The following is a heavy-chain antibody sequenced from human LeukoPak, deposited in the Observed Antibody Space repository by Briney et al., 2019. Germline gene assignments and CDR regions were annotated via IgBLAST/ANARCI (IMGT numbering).Heavy chain of an antibody. D-gene: IGHD3-22*01. CDR1: RYTFTSYV. J-gene: IGHJ4*02. V-gene: IGHV1-18*01. CDR2: ISAYNGNT. CDR3: ARGRGYYDSSGPRDY. Sequence: ASVKVSCTPSRYTFTSYVISWVRQAAGHGLKWMGWISAYNGNTNYAQKLQGRVSMTTDTSTSTAYMELRSLSSDDTAVYYCARGRGYYDSSGPRDYWGQGTLVTVSS.